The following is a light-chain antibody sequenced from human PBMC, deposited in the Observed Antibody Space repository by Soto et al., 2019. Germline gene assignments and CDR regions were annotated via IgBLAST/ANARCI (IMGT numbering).Light chain of an antibody. CDR1: SSNIGASYA. V-gene: IGLV1-40*01. J-gene: IGLJ3*02. CDR3: QSYDSSLSASV. CDR2: GNS. Sequence: QSVLTQPPSVSGAPGQRVTISCTGSSSNIGASYAVHWYQQLPGTAPKLLIYGNSNRPSGVPDRFSGSKSGTSASLAITGLQAEDEADYYCQSYDSSLSASVFGGGTQLTVL.